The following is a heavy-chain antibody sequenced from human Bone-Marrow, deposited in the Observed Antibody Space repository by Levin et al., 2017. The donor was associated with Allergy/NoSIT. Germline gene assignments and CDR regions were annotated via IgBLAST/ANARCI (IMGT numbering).Heavy chain of an antibody. CDR1: GFRFSDHH. J-gene: IGHJ6*02. V-gene: IGHV3-11*01. Sequence: KAGGSLRLSCAVSGFRFSDHHMSWIRQAPGKGLEWISFISGSTRTTSHADSVKGRFTISRDNAKNSVYLQMNSLTADDTAVYYCARMGVTSGYYSRGGLDVWGQGTTVIVSS. CDR2: ISGSTRTT. D-gene: IGHD3-22*01. CDR3: ARMGVTSGYYSRGGLDV.